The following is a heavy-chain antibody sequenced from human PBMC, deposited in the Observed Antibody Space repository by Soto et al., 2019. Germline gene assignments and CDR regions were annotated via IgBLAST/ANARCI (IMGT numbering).Heavy chain of an antibody. V-gene: IGHV1-69*13. CDR1: GGTFRNHV. CDR2: IIPIIGTP. Sequence: WASVKVSCKASGGTFRNHVFNWVRQAPGQGLEWMGGIIPIIGTPSYAQKFQGRVTITADASTNTVYLEVSSLRSQDTAVYYCARDLEFRDGNISHLDYWGQGTLVTVSS. J-gene: IGHJ4*02. CDR3: ARDLEFRDGNISHLDY. D-gene: IGHD3-10*01.